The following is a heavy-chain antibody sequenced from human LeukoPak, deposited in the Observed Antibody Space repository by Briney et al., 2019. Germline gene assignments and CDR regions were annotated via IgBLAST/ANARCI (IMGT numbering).Heavy chain of an antibody. V-gene: IGHV3-66*01. J-gene: IGHJ4*02. CDR2: IYSGGST. D-gene: IGHD6-13*01. CDR1: GFTVSSNY. Sequence: GGSLRLSCAASGFTVSSNYMSWVRQAPGKGLEWVSVIYSGGSTYYADSVKGRFTISRDNAKNSLYLQMNSLRAEDTAVYYCARAGPSSSWYYWGQGTLVTVSS. CDR3: ARAGPSSSWYY.